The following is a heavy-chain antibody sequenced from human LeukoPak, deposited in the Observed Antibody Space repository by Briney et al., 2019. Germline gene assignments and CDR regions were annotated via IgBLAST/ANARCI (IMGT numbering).Heavy chain of an antibody. CDR3: ARALYQPRDIVVVPAAISY. V-gene: IGHV3-30-3*01. CDR2: ISYDGSNK. Sequence: GGSLRFSCAASGFTFSSYAMHWVRQAPGKGLEWVAVISYDGSNKYYADSVKGRFTISRDNSKNTLYLQMNSLRAEDTAVYYCARALYQPRDIVVVPAAISYWGQGTLVTVSS. CDR1: GFTFSSYA. J-gene: IGHJ4*02. D-gene: IGHD2-2*01.